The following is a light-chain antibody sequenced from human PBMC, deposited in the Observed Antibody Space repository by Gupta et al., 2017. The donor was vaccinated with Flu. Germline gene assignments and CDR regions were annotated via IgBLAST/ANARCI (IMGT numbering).Light chain of an antibody. CDR2: EVS. CDR1: QSLVYKNGHTY. V-gene: IGKV2-30*01. J-gene: IGKJ1*01. CDR3: IQGKPPWT. Sequence: DVVMTQSPLSLPVTLGQPASISCNSSQSLVYKNGHTYLNWFQQRPGQSPRRLVYEVSNRDFGVTDRFSGSGEGNDFTLKSSRGEDEDVGVYYGIQGKPPWTFGQGTKVEIK.